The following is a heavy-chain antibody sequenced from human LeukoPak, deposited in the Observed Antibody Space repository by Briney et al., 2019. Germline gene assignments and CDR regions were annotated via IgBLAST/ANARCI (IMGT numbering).Heavy chain of an antibody. CDR2: TYYRSKWYN. CDR3: ARLVGASWFDS. J-gene: IGHJ5*01. D-gene: IGHD1-26*01. Sequence: SQTLPLTCAISGDSVSTNSATWTWLRQCPSRGLEWLGRTYYRSKWYNDYAVSMKSRITINPDTSKNQFSLQLNSVTPEDTAVYYCARLVGASWFDSWGQGTLVTVSS. V-gene: IGHV6-1*01. CDR1: GDSVSTNSAT.